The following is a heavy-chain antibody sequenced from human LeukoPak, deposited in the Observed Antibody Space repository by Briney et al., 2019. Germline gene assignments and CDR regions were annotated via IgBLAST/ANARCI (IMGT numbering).Heavy chain of an antibody. D-gene: IGHD4-23*01. Sequence: SETLSLTCTGSGGSISSYYWAWIRQPPGKGLEWIGYIYSSGRTNYNPSLKSRVTISVDTSKNYFSLNLSSVTAADTAVYYCARYMGGYGGNSLEYWGQGTLVTVSS. CDR3: ARYMGGYGGNSLEY. J-gene: IGHJ1*01. CDR1: GGSISSYY. V-gene: IGHV4-59*08. CDR2: IYSSGRT.